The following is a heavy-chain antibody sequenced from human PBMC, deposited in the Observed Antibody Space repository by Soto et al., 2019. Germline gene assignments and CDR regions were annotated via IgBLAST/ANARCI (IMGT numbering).Heavy chain of an antibody. CDR3: ARNFLLSYYSGVPYYYYYGMDV. CDR1: GGYFSGYY. D-gene: IGHD3-10*01. CDR2: INHSGST. V-gene: IGHV4-34*01. J-gene: IGHJ6*02. Sequence: PSETLSLTCAVYGGYFSGYYWSWIRQPPGKGLEWIGEINHSGSTNYNPSLKSRVTISVDTSKNQFSLKLSSVTAADTAVYYCARNFLLSYYSGVPYYYYYGMDVWGQGTTVTVSS.